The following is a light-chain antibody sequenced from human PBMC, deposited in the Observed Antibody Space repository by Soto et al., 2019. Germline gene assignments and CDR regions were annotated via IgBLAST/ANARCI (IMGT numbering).Light chain of an antibody. V-gene: IGLV4-69*01. CDR1: SGHSNYV. J-gene: IGLJ2*01. CDR3: QTWDTGIRV. CDR2: LNSDGSH. Sequence: QSVLTQSPSASASLGASVKLTCTLSSGHSNYVIAWHQQQPEKGPRYLMKLNSDGSHSKGDGIPDRFSGSSSGAERYLTSSSLQSEDEADYYCQTWDTGIRVFGGGTKVTVL.